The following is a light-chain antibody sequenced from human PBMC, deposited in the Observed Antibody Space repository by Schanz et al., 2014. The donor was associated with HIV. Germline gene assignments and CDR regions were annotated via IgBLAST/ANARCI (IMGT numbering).Light chain of an antibody. J-gene: IGKJ1*01. V-gene: IGKV3-15*01. CDR1: QSVSSY. Sequence: EIVLTQSPATLSLSPGERATLSCRASQSVSSYLAWYQQKPGQAPRLLIYGASTRATGIPGRFSGSGSGTEFTLTISSLQSEDFAVYYCQHYGSSRWTFGQGTKVEIK. CDR2: GAS. CDR3: QHYGSSRWT.